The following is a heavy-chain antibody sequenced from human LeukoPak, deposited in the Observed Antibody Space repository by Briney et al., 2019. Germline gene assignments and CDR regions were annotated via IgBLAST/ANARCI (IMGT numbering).Heavy chain of an antibody. J-gene: IGHJ5*02. CDR2: ISAYNGNT. CDR1: GYSFILCG. V-gene: IGHV1-18*01. D-gene: IGHD5-12*01. Sequence: ASVKVTCKASGYSFILCGNSWVRQPPGQGLEWMGWISAYNGNTNYAQKLQGRVTMTTNTSTSTANMELRSLRSDDTAVYYCARERGIVATIGDHWFDPWGQGTLVTVSS. CDR3: ARERGIVATIGDHWFDP.